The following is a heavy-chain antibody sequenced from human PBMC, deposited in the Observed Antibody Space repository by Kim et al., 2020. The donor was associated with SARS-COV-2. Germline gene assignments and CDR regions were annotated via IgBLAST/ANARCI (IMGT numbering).Heavy chain of an antibody. CDR1: GFTFSSYG. V-gene: IGHV3-33*06. CDR3: AKDRGGRWLQSVGMDV. J-gene: IGHJ6*02. CDR2: IWYDGSNK. D-gene: IGHD5-12*01. Sequence: GGSLRLSCAASGFTFSSYGMHWVRQAPGKGLEWVAVIWYDGSNKYYADSVKGRFTISRDNSKNTLYLQMNSLRAEDTAVYYCAKDRGGRWLQSVGMDVWGQGTTVTVSS.